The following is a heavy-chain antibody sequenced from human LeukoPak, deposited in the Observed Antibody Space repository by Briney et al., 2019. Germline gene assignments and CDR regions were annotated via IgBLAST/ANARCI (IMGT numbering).Heavy chain of an antibody. CDR1: EYSFPNYC. Sequence: GESLKISCKHSEYSFPNYCIGWVRQMPGKGLEWMGIIYPDDSDTRYSPSFQGQVTISRDMSISTAYLQWSSLKPSDTAMYYCAIGRGGQQLGDYWGQGPLVTVSS. CDR2: IYPDDSDT. V-gene: IGHV5-51*01. J-gene: IGHJ4*02. CDR3: AIGRGGQQLGDY. D-gene: IGHD6-13*01.